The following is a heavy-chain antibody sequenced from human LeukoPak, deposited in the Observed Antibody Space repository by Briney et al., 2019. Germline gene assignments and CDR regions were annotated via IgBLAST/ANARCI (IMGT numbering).Heavy chain of an antibody. CDR2: IIPIFGTA. V-gene: IGHV1-69*13. Sequence: SVKVSCKASGGTFSSYAISWVRQAPGQGLEWMGGIIPIFGTANYAQKFQGRVTITADESTSTAYMELSRLRSDDTAVYYCASIANYYDSSGYPTSVDAFDIWGQGTMVTVSS. D-gene: IGHD3-22*01. CDR3: ASIANYYDSSGYPTSVDAFDI. CDR1: GGTFSSYA. J-gene: IGHJ3*02.